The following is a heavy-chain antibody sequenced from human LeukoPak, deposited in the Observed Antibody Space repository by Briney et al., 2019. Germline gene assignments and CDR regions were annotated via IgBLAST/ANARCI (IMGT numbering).Heavy chain of an antibody. Sequence: GGSLRLSCTASGFSFTSFGMSWVRQAPGKGLDWVSTVSGGGADTYYADSVKGRFTISRDNSKATVNLQMSSLRAEDTAIYYCAKGNTANRNPNFDYWGQGTLVTVSS. J-gene: IGHJ4*02. CDR2: VSGGGADT. V-gene: IGHV3-23*01. CDR1: GFSFTSFG. D-gene: IGHD5-18*01. CDR3: AKGNTANRNPNFDY.